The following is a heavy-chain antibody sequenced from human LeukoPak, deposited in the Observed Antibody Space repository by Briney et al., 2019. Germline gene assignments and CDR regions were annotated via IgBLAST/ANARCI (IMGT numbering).Heavy chain of an antibody. D-gene: IGHD4-17*01. J-gene: IGHJ1*01. Sequence: SETLSLTCTVSGGSVSSGSYYWSWIRQPPGKGLEWIGYIYNSGHTNYNPSLKSRVTISEDTSKNQLSLKLSSVTAADTAVYYCARAAVTTSRYFQHWGQGTLVTVSS. CDR3: ARAAVTTSRYFQH. CDR2: IYNSGHT. V-gene: IGHV4-61*01. CDR1: GGSVSSGSYY.